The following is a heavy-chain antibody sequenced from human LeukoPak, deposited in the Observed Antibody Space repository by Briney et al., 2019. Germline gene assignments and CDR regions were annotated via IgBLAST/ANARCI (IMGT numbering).Heavy chain of an antibody. CDR1: DGSINSYY. J-gene: IGHJ3*02. D-gene: IGHD1-7*01. CDR2: VHYSGST. V-gene: IGHV4-59*01. CDR3: ARATGTTRNAFDI. Sequence: PSETLSLTCTDSDGSINSYYWSWIRQSPAKGLEWIGYVHYSGSTNYNPSLKSRVTISVDTSKKQVSLKLNSVTAVDTAVYYCARATGTTRNAFDIWGQGTMVTVSS.